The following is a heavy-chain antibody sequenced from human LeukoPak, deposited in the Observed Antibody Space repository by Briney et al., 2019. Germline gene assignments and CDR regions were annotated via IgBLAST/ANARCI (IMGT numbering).Heavy chain of an antibody. Sequence: ASVTVSCKASGYTFTSYDINWVRQATGQGLEGMGWMNPNSGNTGYEQTFQGRVTMTRNTSISTAYMELSSLRSEDTAVYYCARYHSSGYYPHPFDSWGQGNLVTVSS. J-gene: IGHJ4*02. CDR3: ARYHSSGYYPHPFDS. CDR1: GYTFTSYD. V-gene: IGHV1-8*01. CDR2: MNPNSGNT. D-gene: IGHD3-22*01.